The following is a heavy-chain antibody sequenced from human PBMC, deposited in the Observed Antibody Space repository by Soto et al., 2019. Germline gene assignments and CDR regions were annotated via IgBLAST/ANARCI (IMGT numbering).Heavy chain of an antibody. CDR1: GYTFTSYY. D-gene: IGHD6-13*01. Sequence: ASVKVSCKASGYTFTSYYTHWVRQAPGQGLEWMGIINPSGGSTSYAQKFQGRVTMTRDTSTSTVYMELSSLRSEDTAVYYCARDRQPPSGYSNTYGMDVWGQGTTVTVSS. J-gene: IGHJ6*02. CDR3: ARDRQPPSGYSNTYGMDV. V-gene: IGHV1-46*01. CDR2: INPSGGST.